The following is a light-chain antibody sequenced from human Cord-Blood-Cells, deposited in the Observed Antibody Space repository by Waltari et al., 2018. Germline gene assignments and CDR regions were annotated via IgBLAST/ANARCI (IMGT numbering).Light chain of an antibody. CDR3: QSYDSSNVV. CDR1: SGSIASNY. V-gene: IGLV6-57*01. Sequence: NFLLTQPHSESESPGTTVPLPCTRRSGSIASNYVQWYQPRPGSSPTTVIYEDNQRPSGVPERFSDSIDSSSNSASLTISGLKTEDGADYYCQSYDSSNVVFGGGTKLTVL. CDR2: EDN. J-gene: IGLJ2*01.